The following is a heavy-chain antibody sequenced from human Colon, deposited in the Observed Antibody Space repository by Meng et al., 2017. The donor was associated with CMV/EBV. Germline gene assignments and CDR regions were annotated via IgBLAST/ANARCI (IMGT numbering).Heavy chain of an antibody. CDR1: GFTFNTYG. V-gene: IGHV3-NL1*01. D-gene: IGHD3-9*01. CDR2: SYDAGPT. Sequence: GESLKISCAASGFTFNTYGMHWVRQAPGKGLEWVGVSYDAGPTDTAGSAKGRFTISRDNSKNTLFLQMNSLRPEDTAVYYCARQVRLDGRFDYWGQGTLVTVSS. CDR3: ARQVRLDGRFDY. J-gene: IGHJ4*02.